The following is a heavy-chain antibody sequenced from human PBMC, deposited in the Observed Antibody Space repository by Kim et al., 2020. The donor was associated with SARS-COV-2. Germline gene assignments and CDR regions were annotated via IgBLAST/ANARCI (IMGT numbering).Heavy chain of an antibody. CDR1: GFTFGTYG. J-gene: IGHJ4*02. CDR2: IWYDGSNK. V-gene: IGHV3-33*01. Sequence: GGSLRLSCAASGFTFGTYGMHWVRQAPGRELEWVAVIWYDGSNKYYADSVKGRFTISRDNSKSSLYLQMNSLRAEDTAVYYCARAVGPFDYWGQGTLVTVSS. CDR3: ARAVGPFDY. D-gene: IGHD1-26*01.